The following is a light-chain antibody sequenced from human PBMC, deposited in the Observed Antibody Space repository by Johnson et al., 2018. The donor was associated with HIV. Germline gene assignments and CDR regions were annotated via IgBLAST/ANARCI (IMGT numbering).Light chain of an antibody. CDR1: SSNIGNNY. J-gene: IGLJ1*01. V-gene: IGLV1-51*01. CDR3: GTWDSSLYVFV. Sequence: QSVLTQPPSVSAAPGQKVTISCSGSSSNIGNNYVSWYQQLPGTAPKLLIYENKARPSGIPDRFSGSKSATSATLAITGLQPGDEADYYCGTWDSSLYVFVFGTGTKVTVL. CDR2: ENK.